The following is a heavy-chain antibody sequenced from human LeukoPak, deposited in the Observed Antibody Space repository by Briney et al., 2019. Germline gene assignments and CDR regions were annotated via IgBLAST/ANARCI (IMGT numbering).Heavy chain of an antibody. CDR3: ARGLRSRSNHNWFDP. V-gene: IGHV4-30-2*01. D-gene: IGHD3-10*01. CDR2: IYHSGST. J-gene: IGHJ5*02. CDR1: GGSISSGGYS. Sequence: SQTLSLTCAVSGGSISSGGYSWSWIRQPPGKGLEWVGYIYHSGSTYYNPSLKSRVTISVDRSKNQFSLKLSSVTAADTAVYYCARGLRSRSNHNWFDPWGQGTLVTVSS.